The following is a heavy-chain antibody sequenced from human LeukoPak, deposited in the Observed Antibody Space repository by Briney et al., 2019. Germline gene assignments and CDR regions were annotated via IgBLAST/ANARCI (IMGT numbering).Heavy chain of an antibody. CDR3: ARTRYYDILTGNILGSPPDY. Sequence: GGSLRLSCAASGFTFSPFAMNWVRQAPGKGLEWVSSISSSSTYIYYADSVKGRFTISRDNAKNSLYLQMNSLRAEDTAVYYCARTRYYDILTGNILGSPPDYWGQGTLVTASS. V-gene: IGHV3-21*01. CDR1: GFTFSPFA. D-gene: IGHD3-9*01. CDR2: ISSSSTYI. J-gene: IGHJ4*02.